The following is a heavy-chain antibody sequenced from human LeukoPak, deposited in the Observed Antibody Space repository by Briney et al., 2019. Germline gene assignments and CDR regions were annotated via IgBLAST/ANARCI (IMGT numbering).Heavy chain of an antibody. CDR2: INPSGTST. J-gene: IGHJ4*02. D-gene: IGHD3-10*01. CDR3: ARDPHNYSSGSPKYYFDC. CDR1: GYTFTNYY. V-gene: IGHV1-46*01. Sequence: GASVKVSCKTSGYTFTNYYMHWVRQAPGQGLEWMGIINPSGTSTTYAQKFQGRVTMTRDTSTSTVYMELSSLRSEDTAVYYCARDPHNYSSGSPKYYFDCWGQGTLVTVSS.